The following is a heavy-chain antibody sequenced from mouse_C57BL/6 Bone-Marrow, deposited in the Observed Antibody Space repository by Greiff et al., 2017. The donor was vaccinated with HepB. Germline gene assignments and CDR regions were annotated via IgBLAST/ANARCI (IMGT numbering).Heavy chain of an antibody. Sequence: VQLQQSGAELVRPGASVKLSCTASGFNIKDDYMHWVKQRPEQGLEWIGWIDPDNGDTEYASKFQGKATITADTSSNTAYLQLSSLTSEDTAVYYCTAEGYYYGSSYAMDYWGQGTSVTVSA. D-gene: IGHD1-1*01. CDR3: TAEGYYYGSSYAMDY. CDR2: IDPDNGDT. V-gene: IGHV14-4*01. J-gene: IGHJ4*01. CDR1: GFNIKDDY.